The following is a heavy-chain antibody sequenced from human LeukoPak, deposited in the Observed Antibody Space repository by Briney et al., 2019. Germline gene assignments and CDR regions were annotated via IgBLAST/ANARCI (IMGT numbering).Heavy chain of an antibody. CDR3: AKNPRLEGWIYFDS. J-gene: IGHJ4*02. Sequence: GGSLRLSCEASGFTFGSFEMNWVRQAPGKGLEWVSSISGSGGRIDYADSVKGRFTISRDNSKNTLSLQMNSLTAEDTAVYYCAKNPRLEGWIYFDSWGQGILVTVSS. V-gene: IGHV3-23*01. CDR2: ISGSGGRI. CDR1: GFTFGSFE. D-gene: IGHD1-1*01.